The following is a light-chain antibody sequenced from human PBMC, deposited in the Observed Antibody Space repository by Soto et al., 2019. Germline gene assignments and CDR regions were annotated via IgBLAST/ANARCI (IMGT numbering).Light chain of an antibody. Sequence: DIQMTQSPSTLSASVGDRDIITCRASQNINTWLAWYQQKPGRASKLLIYSSSSLESGVPSRFSGSGSGSEFPLTISSLQSDDFATYYCQQYQGFPFTFGQGTKLEI. CDR3: QQYQGFPFT. CDR1: QNINTW. V-gene: IGKV1-5*03. J-gene: IGKJ2*01. CDR2: SSS.